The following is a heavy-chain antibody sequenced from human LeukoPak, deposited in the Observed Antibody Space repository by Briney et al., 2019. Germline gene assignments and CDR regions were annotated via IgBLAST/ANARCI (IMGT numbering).Heavy chain of an antibody. D-gene: IGHD7-27*01. J-gene: IGHJ3*01. CDR3: AKGGSPLTGDSH. V-gene: IGHV4-30-4*01. Sequence: SETLSLTCTVSGGSISSGDYYWSWIRQPPGKGLEWIGYIYYSGSTYYNPSLKSRVTISVDTSKNQFSLKLSSVTAADTAVYYCAKGGSPLTGDSHWGQGTMVTVSS. CDR2: IYYSGST. CDR1: GGSISSGDYY.